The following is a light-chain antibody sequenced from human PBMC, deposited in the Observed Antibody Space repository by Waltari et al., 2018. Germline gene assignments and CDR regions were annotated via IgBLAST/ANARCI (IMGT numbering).Light chain of an antibody. CDR2: DVS. CDR3: SSYTSSGTPWV. CDR1: SSDIGGYNY. J-gene: IGLJ3*02. V-gene: IGLV2-14*03. Sequence: QSALTQPASVSGSPGQSITISCTGTSSDIGGYNYVSWYQEHPGRAPKLMIFDVSDRPSGVVNRFSGSKSGNTASLTISGLQADDEADYYCSSYTSSGTPWVFGGGTKLTVL.